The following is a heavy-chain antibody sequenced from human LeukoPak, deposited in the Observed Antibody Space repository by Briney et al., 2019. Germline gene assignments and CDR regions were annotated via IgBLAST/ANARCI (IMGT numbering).Heavy chain of an antibody. CDR1: GFTFSSYA. CDR3: ARDGTMIVVDYYMDV. Sequence: PGRSLRLSCAASGFTFSSYAMHWVRQAPGKGLEWVAVISYDGSNKYYADSVKGRFTISRDNSKNTLYLQMNSLRAEDTAVYYCARDGTMIVVDYYMDVWGKGTTVTVSS. D-gene: IGHD3-22*01. J-gene: IGHJ6*03. V-gene: IGHV3-30*04. CDR2: ISYDGSNK.